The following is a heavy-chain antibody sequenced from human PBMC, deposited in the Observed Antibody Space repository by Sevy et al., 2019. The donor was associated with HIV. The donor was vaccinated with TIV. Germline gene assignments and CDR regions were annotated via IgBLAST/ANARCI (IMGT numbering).Heavy chain of an antibody. D-gene: IGHD2-2*01. Sequence: GESLRLSCAASGFTFSSYAMHWVRQAPGKGLEWVAVISYDGSNKYYADSVKGRFTISRDNSKNTLYLQMNSLRAEDTAVYYCAREDSSLDAFDIWGQGTMVTVSS. V-gene: IGHV3-30-3*01. CDR1: GFTFSSYA. CDR3: AREDSSLDAFDI. CDR2: ISYDGSNK. J-gene: IGHJ3*02.